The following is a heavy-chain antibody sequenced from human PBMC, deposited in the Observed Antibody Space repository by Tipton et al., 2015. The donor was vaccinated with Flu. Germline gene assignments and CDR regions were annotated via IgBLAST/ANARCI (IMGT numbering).Heavy chain of an antibody. CDR3: ARALSGYYFYAFDI. CDR1: GYSISSGYY. V-gene: IGHV4-38-2*02. J-gene: IGHJ3*02. D-gene: IGHD3-22*01. Sequence: TLSLTCTVSGYSISSGYYWGWIRQPPEKGLEWIGSIYHSGSTYYNPTLKSRVTISVDTSKNQFSLKLSSVTAADTAVYYCARALSGYYFYAFDIWGQGTMVTVSS. CDR2: IYHSGST.